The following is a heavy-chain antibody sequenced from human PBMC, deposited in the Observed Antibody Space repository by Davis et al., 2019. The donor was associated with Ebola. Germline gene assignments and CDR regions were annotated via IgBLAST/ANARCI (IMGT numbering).Heavy chain of an antibody. D-gene: IGHD6-19*01. J-gene: IGHJ4*02. CDR3: AGAGYSSGWNFAS. Sequence: SETLSLTGTVSGGSIRNYYWSWSRQPPGKGLEWIGYIYSSGNTNSNPSLKSRVTISVDTSKNQFSLKLSSVTAADTAVYFCAGAGYSSGWNFASWGQGTLVTVSS. CDR1: GGSIRNYY. V-gene: IGHV4-59*01. CDR2: IYSSGNT.